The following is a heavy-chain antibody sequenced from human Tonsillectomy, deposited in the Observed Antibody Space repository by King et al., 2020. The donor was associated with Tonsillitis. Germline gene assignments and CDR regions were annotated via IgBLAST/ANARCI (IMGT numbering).Heavy chain of an antibody. CDR3: AGYSGSYDY. CDR1: GGSTSSSNYY. J-gene: IGHJ4*02. CDR2: IYSSGSL. V-gene: IGHV4-39*01. D-gene: IGHD1-26*01. Sequence: QLQESGPGLVKPSETLSLTCTVSGGSTSSSNYYWGWIRQPPGKGLEWIGSIYSSGSLYYNPSLKSRVTISVDTSKKQFSLKLSSVTAADTAVYYCAGYSGSYDYWGQGTLVTVSS.